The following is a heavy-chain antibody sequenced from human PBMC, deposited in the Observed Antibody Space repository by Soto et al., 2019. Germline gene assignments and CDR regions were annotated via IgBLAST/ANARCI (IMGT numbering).Heavy chain of an antibody. D-gene: IGHD3-3*01. J-gene: IGHJ6*02. V-gene: IGHV3-33*01. CDR1: GFTFSSYG. CDR3: ARVWSGPAIRYGRLGLMDV. Sequence: QVQLVESGGGVVQPGRSLRLSCAASGFTFSSYGMHWVRQAPGKGLEWVAVIWYDGSNKYYADSVKGRFTISRDNSKNTLYLQMNSLRAEDTAVYYCARVWSGPAIRYGRLGLMDVWGQGTTVTVSS. CDR2: IWYDGSNK.